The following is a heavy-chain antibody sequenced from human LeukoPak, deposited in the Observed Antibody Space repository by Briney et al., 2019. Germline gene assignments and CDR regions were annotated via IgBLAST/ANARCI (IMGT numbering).Heavy chain of an antibody. CDR3: ALSEGYYDSSGYSAVDY. CDR2: FDPEDGET. V-gene: IGHV1-24*01. J-gene: IGHJ4*02. CDR1: GYTLTELS. Sequence: ASVKVSCKVSGYTLTELSMHWVRQAPGKGLEWMGGFDPEDGETIYAQKFQGRVTITADKSTSTAYMELSSLRSEDTAVYYCALSEGYYDSSGYSAVDYWGQGTLVTVSS. D-gene: IGHD3-22*01.